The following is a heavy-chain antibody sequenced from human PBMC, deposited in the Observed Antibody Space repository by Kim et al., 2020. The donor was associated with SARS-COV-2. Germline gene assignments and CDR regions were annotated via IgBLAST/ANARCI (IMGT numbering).Heavy chain of an antibody. CDR3: AKDSSSSKYYFDY. D-gene: IGHD6-6*01. J-gene: IGHJ4*02. Sequence: YANSVKGQLPITRDTSKNTLYLQMNSLRAEDTAVYYCAKDSSSSKYYFDYWGQGTLVTVSS. V-gene: IGHV3-30*07.